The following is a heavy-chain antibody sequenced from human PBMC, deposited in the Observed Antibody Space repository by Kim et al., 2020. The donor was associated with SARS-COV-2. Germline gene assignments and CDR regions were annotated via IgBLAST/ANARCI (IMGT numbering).Heavy chain of an antibody. D-gene: IGHD1-26*01. Sequence: GGSLRLSCVASGFIFSYDAMTWVRQAPGKGLEWISYISDDGDTTYYADSVKGRVTISRDNARNSVYLQMSSLRAEDPAVYYCVRFSGRRTFYYWGQGALVTVSS. CDR3: VRFSGRRTFYY. V-gene: IGHV3-48*03. J-gene: IGHJ4*02. CDR1: GFIFSYDA. CDR2: ISDDGDTT.